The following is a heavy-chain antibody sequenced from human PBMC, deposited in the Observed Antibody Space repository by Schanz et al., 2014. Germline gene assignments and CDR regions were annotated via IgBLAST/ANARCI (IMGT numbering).Heavy chain of an antibody. J-gene: IGHJ4*02. CDR1: GFAFRSYA. CDR3: AYYDVLTGFDY. Sequence: QAQLVESGGGVVQPGRSLRLSCAASGFAFRSYAMHWVRQAPGKGLEWAALISHDGNNKHYVDSVEGRFTISRDNSKNTLYLQINNLRAEDTAVYYCAYYDVLTGFDYWGQGTQVTVSS. CDR2: ISHDGNNK. V-gene: IGHV3-30-3*01. D-gene: IGHD3-9*01.